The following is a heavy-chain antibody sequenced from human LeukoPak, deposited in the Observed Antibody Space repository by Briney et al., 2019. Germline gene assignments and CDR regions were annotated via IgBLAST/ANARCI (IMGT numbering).Heavy chain of an antibody. Sequence: SETLSLTCTLSGGSISSSGYYWGWIRQPPGKGLEWIGSIYYSGSTYYSPSLKSRVTISVDTSKNQFSLKVNFVTAADTAVYYCARRRYSSGWNPLDYWGQGTLVTVSS. J-gene: IGHJ4*02. D-gene: IGHD6-19*01. V-gene: IGHV4-39*01. CDR2: IYYSGST. CDR3: ARRRYSSGWNPLDY. CDR1: GGSISSSGYY.